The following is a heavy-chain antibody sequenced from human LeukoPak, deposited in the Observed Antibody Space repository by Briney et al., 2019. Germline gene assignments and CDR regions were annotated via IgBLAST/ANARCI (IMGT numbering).Heavy chain of an antibody. D-gene: IGHD4-17*01. CDR1: GFIFSSRW. CDR3: ATLKDAVTTFDN. CDR2: INQGGNDK. J-gene: IGHJ4*02. Sequence: PGGSLRLSCAASGFIFSSRWMSWVRQAPGKGLEWVASINQGGNDKRHADSVKGRFTISRDNAKNSLSLQLNSPRAEDTAMYYCATLKDAVTTFDNWGQGTLVTVPS. V-gene: IGHV3-7*01.